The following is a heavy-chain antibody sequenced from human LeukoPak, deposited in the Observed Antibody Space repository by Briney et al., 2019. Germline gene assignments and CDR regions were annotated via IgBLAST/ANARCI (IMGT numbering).Heavy chain of an antibody. Sequence: PGGSLRLSCAASGFTFSTYWMRWVRQAPGKGLVWVSRISGDGSVTNYADPVKGRSTISRDTAKNTLYLQMSSLRVEDTAVYYCASGAGTGYYGMDVWGQGTTVTVSS. CDR1: GFTFSTYW. CDR2: ISGDGSVT. CDR3: ASGAGTGYYGMDV. J-gene: IGHJ6*02. D-gene: IGHD6-19*01. V-gene: IGHV3-74*01.